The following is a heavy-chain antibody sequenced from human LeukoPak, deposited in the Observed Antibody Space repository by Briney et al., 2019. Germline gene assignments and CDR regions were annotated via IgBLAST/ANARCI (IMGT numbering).Heavy chain of an antibody. CDR2: IYHSGST. CDR1: GGSISSGGYY. Sequence: SETLSLTCTVSGGSISSGGYYWSWIRQPPGKGLEWIGYIYHSGSTYYNPSLKSRVTISVDRSKNQFSLKLSSVTAADTAVYYCARLSIAALDYWGQGTLVTVSS. D-gene: IGHD6-6*01. V-gene: IGHV4-30-2*01. CDR3: ARLSIAALDY. J-gene: IGHJ4*02.